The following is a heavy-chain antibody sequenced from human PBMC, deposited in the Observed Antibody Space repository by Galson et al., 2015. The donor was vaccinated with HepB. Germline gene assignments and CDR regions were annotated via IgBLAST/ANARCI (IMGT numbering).Heavy chain of an antibody. V-gene: IGHV3-30-3*01. CDR2: ISYDGSNK. CDR3: AREEPRTRGAFDI. D-gene: IGHD3-10*01. J-gene: IGHJ3*02. Sequence: SLRLSCAASGFTFSSYAMHWVRQAPGKGLEWVAVISYDGSNKYYADSVKGRFTISRDNSKNTLYLQMNSLRAEDTAVYYCAREEPRTRGAFDIWGQGTMVTVSS. CDR1: GFTFSSYA.